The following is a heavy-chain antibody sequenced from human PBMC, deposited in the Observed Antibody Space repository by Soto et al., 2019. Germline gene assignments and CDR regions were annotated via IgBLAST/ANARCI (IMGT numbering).Heavy chain of an antibody. Sequence: EVQLVESGGGLVQPGGSLRLSCAGSELTFSSYWMHWVRQAPGKGLVWVSRINSDGSSTNYADSVKGRFTISRDNAKNTLYLQMNSLRAEDMAVYYCARGHGRYGSVNTGYSLDYWGQGTPVTVSS. V-gene: IGHV3-74*01. D-gene: IGHD2-15*01. CDR2: INSDGSST. J-gene: IGHJ4*02. CDR3: ARGHGRYGSVNTGYSLDY. CDR1: ELTFSSYW.